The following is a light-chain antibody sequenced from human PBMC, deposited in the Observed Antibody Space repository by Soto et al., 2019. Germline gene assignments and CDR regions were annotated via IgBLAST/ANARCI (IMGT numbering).Light chain of an antibody. CDR3: QQYNSYWT. CDR1: QSISSW. V-gene: IGKV1-5*01. Sequence: DIQMTQSPSTLSASVGDRVTITCRASQSISSWLAWYQQRPGKAPKLLIYDASSLESGAPSRFSGSGSGTEFTLTISRLQPDDFATYYCQQYNSYWTFGQGTKVDIK. CDR2: DAS. J-gene: IGKJ1*01.